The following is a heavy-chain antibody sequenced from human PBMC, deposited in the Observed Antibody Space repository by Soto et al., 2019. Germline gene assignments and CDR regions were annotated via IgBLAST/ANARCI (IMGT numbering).Heavy chain of an antibody. CDR2: ISYDGSNK. CDR1: GFTFSSYG. J-gene: IGHJ6*02. Sequence: GGSLRLSCAASGFTFSSYGMHWVRQAPGKGLEWVAVISYDGSNKYYADSVKGRFTISRDNSKNTLYLQMNSLRAEDTAVYYCAKDLSVGATGPGRYYYGMEVWGQGTTVTVSS. D-gene: IGHD1-26*01. CDR3: AKDLSVGATGPGRYYYGMEV. V-gene: IGHV3-30*18.